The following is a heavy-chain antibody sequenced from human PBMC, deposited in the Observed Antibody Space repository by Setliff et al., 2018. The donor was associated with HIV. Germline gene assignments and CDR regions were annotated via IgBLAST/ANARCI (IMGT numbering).Heavy chain of an antibody. V-gene: IGHV4-31*01. CDR1: GGSFTDIGGSFTDYY. CDR3: ASLDGSESPYIYYSYIDV. J-gene: IGHJ6*03. D-gene: IGHD3-10*01. CDR2: IYYSGST. Sequence: SETLSLTCAVFGGSFTDIGGSFTDYYWIWIRQPPGKGLEWIGYIYYSGSTYYNPSLKSLVTISVDTSKNQFSLKLSSVTAADTAVYYCASLDGSESPYIYYSYIDVWGKGTTVTVSS.